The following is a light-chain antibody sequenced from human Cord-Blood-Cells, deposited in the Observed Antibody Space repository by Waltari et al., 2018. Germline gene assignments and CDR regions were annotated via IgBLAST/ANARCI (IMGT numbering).Light chain of an antibody. J-gene: IGLJ2*01. CDR2: GNT. CDR3: QSYDSSLSVYVV. V-gene: IGLV1-40*01. Sequence: QSVLTQPPSVSGAPGQRVTISCTGSSSNIGAGYDVHWYQQLPGTAPKLLIYGNTKRPAGAPDRCSGSKSGTSASLAITGLQAEDEADYYCQSYDSSLSVYVVFGGGTKLTVL. CDR1: SSNIGAGYD.